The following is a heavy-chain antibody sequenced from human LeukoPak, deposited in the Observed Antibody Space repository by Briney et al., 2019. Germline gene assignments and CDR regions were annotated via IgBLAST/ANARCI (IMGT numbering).Heavy chain of an antibody. J-gene: IGHJ4*02. V-gene: IGHV1-46*01. Sequence: AXVKVSCKASGYTFTSYYMHWVRQAPGQGLEWMGIINPSGGSTSYAQKFQGRVTMTRDTSTSTVYMELSSLRSEDTAVYYCARGVRYCSGGSCYYFDYWGQGTLVTVSS. CDR3: ARGVRYCSGGSCYYFDY. D-gene: IGHD2-15*01. CDR1: GYTFTSYY. CDR2: INPSGGST.